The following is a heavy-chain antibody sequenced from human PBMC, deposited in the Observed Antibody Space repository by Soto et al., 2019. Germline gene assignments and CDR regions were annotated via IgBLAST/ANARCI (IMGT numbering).Heavy chain of an antibody. CDR2: IESASDT. V-gene: IGHV3-23*01. CDR3: AKELAIASFITIDY. Sequence: PGGSLRLSCTASGFTFTAYHMSWVRQAPGKGLEWVSAIESASDTHYADSVKGRFTISRDNSKNTLYLQMNSLRVEETAIYYCAKELAIASFITIDYWGQGVLVTVSS. J-gene: IGHJ4*02. CDR1: GFTFTAYH. D-gene: IGHD2-21*01.